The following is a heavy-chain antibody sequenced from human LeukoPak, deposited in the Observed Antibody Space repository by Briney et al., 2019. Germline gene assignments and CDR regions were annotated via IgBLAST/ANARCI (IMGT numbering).Heavy chain of an antibody. Sequence: PGGSLRLSCAASGFTFSSYAMSWVRQAPGKGLEWVSAISGSGGSTYYADSVKGRFTISRDNSKNTLYPQMNSLRAEDTAVYYCAKDRSGSYSGTFDYWGQGTLVTVSS. J-gene: IGHJ4*02. V-gene: IGHV3-23*01. CDR1: GFTFSSYA. CDR2: ISGSGGST. CDR3: AKDRSGSYSGTFDY. D-gene: IGHD1-26*01.